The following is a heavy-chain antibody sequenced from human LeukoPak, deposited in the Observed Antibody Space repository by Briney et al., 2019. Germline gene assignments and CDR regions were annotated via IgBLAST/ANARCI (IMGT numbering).Heavy chain of an antibody. J-gene: IGHJ5*02. Sequence: ASVKVSCKASGYTFTGYYMHWVRQAPGQGLEWMGWINPNSGGTNYAQKFQGRVTMTRDTSISTAYMELSRLRSDDTAVYYCAREGVYYDSSGYYRDNWFDPWGQGTLSPSPQ. V-gene: IGHV1-2*02. CDR3: AREGVYYDSSGYYRDNWFDP. CDR2: INPNSGGT. D-gene: IGHD3-22*01. CDR1: GYTFTGYY.